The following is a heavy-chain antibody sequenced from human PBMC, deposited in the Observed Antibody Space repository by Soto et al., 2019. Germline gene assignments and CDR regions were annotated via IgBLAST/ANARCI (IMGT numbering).Heavy chain of an antibody. CDR2: IYDTGISGYTPST. CDR1: GGSITSSY. CDR3: ATNGGYYDASGPKYIQY. V-gene: IGHV4-59*12. D-gene: IGHD3-22*01. J-gene: IGHJ1*01. Sequence: PSETLSLTCTVSGGSITSSYWSWIRRPPGKGLEWIAYIYDTGISGYTPSTSYNPSLKSRVTISVDTSKNQFSLKLSSVTAADTAVYYCATNGGYYDASGPKYIQYWGQGTLVTVSS.